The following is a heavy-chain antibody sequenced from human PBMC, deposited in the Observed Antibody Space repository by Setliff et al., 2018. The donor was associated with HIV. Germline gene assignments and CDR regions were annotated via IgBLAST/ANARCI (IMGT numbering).Heavy chain of an antibody. CDR3: ARLAIPAATTDY. Sequence: SETLSLTCTVSGGSISRSRNYWGWIRQPPGKGLEWIGSILYSGSTYYNPSLKSRPTISVDTSKNQFSLKLNSVTAADTAVYYCARLAIPAATTDYWGQGTLVTVSS. V-gene: IGHV4-39*01. J-gene: IGHJ4*02. CDR2: ILYSGST. D-gene: IGHD2-2*01. CDR1: GGSISRSRNY.